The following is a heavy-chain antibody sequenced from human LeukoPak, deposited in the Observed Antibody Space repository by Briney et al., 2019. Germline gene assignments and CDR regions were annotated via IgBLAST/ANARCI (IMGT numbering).Heavy chain of an antibody. CDR1: GGSFSGYY. Sequence: PSETLSLTCAVYGGSFSGYYWSWIRQPPGKGLEWIGEINHSGSTNYNPSLKSRVTISVDTSKNQFSLKLSSVTAADTAVYYCARLGAKYYYGSGSYPNWFDPWGQGTLVTVSS. V-gene: IGHV4-34*01. D-gene: IGHD3-10*01. J-gene: IGHJ5*02. CDR3: ARLGAKYYYGSGSYPNWFDP. CDR2: INHSGST.